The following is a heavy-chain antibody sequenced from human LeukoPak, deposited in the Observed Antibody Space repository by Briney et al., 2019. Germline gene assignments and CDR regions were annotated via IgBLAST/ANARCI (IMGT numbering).Heavy chain of an antibody. V-gene: IGHV4-59*01. J-gene: IGHJ4*02. CDR2: IYYSGST. CDR1: GGSISSYY. D-gene: IGHD6-19*01. Sequence: SETLSLTCTVSGGSISSYYWSWIRQPPGKGLEWIGYIYYSGSTNYNPSLKSRVTISVDTSKNQFSLKLSSVTAADTAVYYCARVIAVAGNGYYFDYWGQGTLVTVSS. CDR3: ARVIAVAGNGYYFDY.